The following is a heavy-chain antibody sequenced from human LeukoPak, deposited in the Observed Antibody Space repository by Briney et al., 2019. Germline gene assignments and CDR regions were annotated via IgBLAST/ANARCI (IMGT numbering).Heavy chain of an antibody. CDR2: INPSGGST. J-gene: IGHJ4*02. Sequence: ASVKVSCKASGYTFTNYYMHWVRQAPGQGLEWMGIINPSGGSTSYAQKFQGRVTMTRDTSTSTVYMELSSLRSEDTAVYYCAREKVGVYYYDSSGFDYWGQGTLVTVSS. CDR3: AREKVGVYYYDSSGFDY. V-gene: IGHV1-46*01. CDR1: GYTFTNYY. D-gene: IGHD3-22*01.